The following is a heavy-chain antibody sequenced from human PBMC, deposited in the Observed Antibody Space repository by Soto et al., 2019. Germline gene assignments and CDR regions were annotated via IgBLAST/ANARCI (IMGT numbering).Heavy chain of an antibody. D-gene: IGHD6-13*01. CDR3: ARARGQQLVKYYYYGMDV. CDR1: GWSFSGYY. V-gene: IGHV4-34*01. Sequence: PSETLCLTCAVYGWSFSGYYWSWIRQPPGKGLEWIGEINHSGSTNYNPSLKSRVTISVDTSKNQFSLKLSSVTAADTAVYYCARARGQQLVKYYYYGMDVWGQGTTVTVSS. J-gene: IGHJ6*02. CDR2: INHSGST.